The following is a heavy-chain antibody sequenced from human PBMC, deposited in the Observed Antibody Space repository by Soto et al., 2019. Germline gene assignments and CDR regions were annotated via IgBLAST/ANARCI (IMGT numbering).Heavy chain of an antibody. CDR3: AKQYDFWSGYRYYFDY. CDR2: ISGSGGST. V-gene: IGHV3-23*01. CDR1: GFTFSSYA. J-gene: IGHJ4*02. D-gene: IGHD3-3*01. Sequence: GGSLRLSCAASGFTFSSYAMSWVRQAPGKGLEWVSAISGSGGSTYYADSVKGRFTISRDNSKNTLYLQMNSLRAEDTAVYYCAKQYDFWSGYRYYFDYWGQGTLVTVSS.